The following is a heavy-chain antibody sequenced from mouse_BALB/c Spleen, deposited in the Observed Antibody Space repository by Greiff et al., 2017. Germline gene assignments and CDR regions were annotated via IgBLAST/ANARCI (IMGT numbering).Heavy chain of an antibody. D-gene: IGHD1-1*01. CDR2: IDPANGNT. V-gene: IGHV14-3*02. CDR1: GFNIKDTY. CDR3: ARRVGDYGRGNYVDY. Sequence: VQLQQSGAELVKPGASVKLSCTASGFNIKDTYMHWVKQRPEQGLEWIGRIDPANGNTKYDPKFQGKATITADTASNTAYLQLSSLTSEDTAVYYCARRVGDYGRGNYVDYWGQGTTLTVSS. J-gene: IGHJ2*01.